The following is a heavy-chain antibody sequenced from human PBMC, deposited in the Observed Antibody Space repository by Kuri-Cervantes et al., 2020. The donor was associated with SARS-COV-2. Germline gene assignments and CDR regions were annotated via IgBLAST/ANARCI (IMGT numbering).Heavy chain of an antibody. CDR1: GFSLSTSGVG. V-gene: IGHV2-5*01. D-gene: IGHD6-6*01. Sequence: SGPTLVKPPQTLTLTCTFSGFSLSTSGVGVGWIRQPPGKALEWLALIYWNDDKRYSPSLKSRLTITKDTSKNQVVLTMTNMDPVDTATYYCASIAARRVSYYYYGMDVWGQGTTVTVSS. J-gene: IGHJ6*02. CDR2: IYWNDDK. CDR3: ASIAARRVSYYYYGMDV.